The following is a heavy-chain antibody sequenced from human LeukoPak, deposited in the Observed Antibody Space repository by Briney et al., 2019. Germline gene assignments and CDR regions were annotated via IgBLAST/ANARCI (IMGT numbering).Heavy chain of an antibody. D-gene: IGHD4-17*01. V-gene: IGHV1-18*04. J-gene: IGHJ4*02. CDR3: ARVRSYGDYSDY. CDR1: GYTFTNYG. CDR2: ISAYNGNT. Sequence: ASVKVSCKASGYTFTNYGVTWVRQAPGHGLQWMGWISAYNGNTNYAQKFQGRISMTIDTSTTTAYMELRSLRSDDTAIYCCARVRSYGDYSDYWGQGTLVTVSS.